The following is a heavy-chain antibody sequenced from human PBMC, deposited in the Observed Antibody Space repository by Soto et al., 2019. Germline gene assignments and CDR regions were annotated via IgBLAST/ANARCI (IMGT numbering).Heavy chain of an antibody. CDR2: IWYDGSNK. CDR1: GFTFSSYG. Sequence: GGSLRLSCAASGFTFSSYGMHWVRQAPGKGLEWVAVIWYDGSNKYYADSVKGRFTISRDNSKNTLYLQMNSLRAEDTAVYYCARDPGDNSSGWYRVIFADWGQGTLVPVA. J-gene: IGHJ4*02. CDR3: ARDPGDNSSGWYRVIFAD. D-gene: IGHD6-19*01. V-gene: IGHV3-33*01.